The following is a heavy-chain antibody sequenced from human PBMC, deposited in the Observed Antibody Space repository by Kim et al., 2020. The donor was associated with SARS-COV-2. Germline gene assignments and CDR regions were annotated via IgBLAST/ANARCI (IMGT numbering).Heavy chain of an antibody. CDR3: ARVGDSSSWYYEGWLDP. D-gene: IGHD6-13*01. J-gene: IGHJ5*02. V-gene: IGHV3-53*01. Sequence: VKGRFTISRDNSKNTLYLQMNSLRAEDTAVYYCARVGDSSSWYYEGWLDPWGQGTLVTVSS.